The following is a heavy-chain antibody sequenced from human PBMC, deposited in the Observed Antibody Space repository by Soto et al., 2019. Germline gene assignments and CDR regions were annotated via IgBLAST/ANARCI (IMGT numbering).Heavy chain of an antibody. J-gene: IGHJ6*02. CDR1: GFSFSSYG. Sequence: QVQLVESGGGVVQPGRSLRLSCAASGFSFSSYGMNWVRQAPGKGLEWVAVISYDGGNKYYADSVKGRFTISRDNSKNTLYLQMNSLRAEDTAVYYCAKGLGGYSYGYGMDVWGQGTTVTVSS. D-gene: IGHD5-18*01. CDR3: AKGLGGYSYGYGMDV. V-gene: IGHV3-30*18. CDR2: ISYDGGNK.